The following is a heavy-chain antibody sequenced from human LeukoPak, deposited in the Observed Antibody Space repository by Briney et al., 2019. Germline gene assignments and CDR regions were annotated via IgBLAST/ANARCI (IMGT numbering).Heavy chain of an antibody. V-gene: IGHV3-21*01. CDR1: GFTFSNSA. D-gene: IGHD3-10*01. J-gene: IGHJ6*02. CDR3: ARVRASFYSYGMDV. CDR2: ISSSSSYI. Sequence: GGSLRLSCAASGFTFSNSAMNWVRQAPGKGLEWVSSISSSSSYIYYADSVKGRFTISRDNAKNSLYLQMNSLRAEDTAVYYCARVRASFYSYGMDVWGQGTTVTVSS.